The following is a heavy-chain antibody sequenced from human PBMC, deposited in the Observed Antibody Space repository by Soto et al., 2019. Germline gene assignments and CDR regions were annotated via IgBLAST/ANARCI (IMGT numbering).Heavy chain of an antibody. V-gene: IGHV4-39*07. D-gene: IGHD4-17*01. CDR3: ARKATVTTCFDY. J-gene: IGHJ4*02. Sequence: SETLSLTCTVSGGSISSNSYHWGWIRQPPGKGLEWIGNIYYSGSTSYNPSLKSRVTISVDTSKNQFSLKLSSVTAADTAVYYCARKATVTTCFDYWGQGTLVTVSS. CDR1: GGSISSNSYH. CDR2: IYYSGST.